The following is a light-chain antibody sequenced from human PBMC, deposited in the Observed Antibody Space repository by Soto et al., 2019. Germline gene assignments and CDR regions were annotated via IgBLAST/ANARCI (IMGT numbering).Light chain of an antibody. V-gene: IGKV1-5*03. CDR2: KAS. J-gene: IGKJ4*01. CDR3: QQYNSPLT. CDR1: QSISSW. Sequence: DIQMTQSPSTLSASVGDRVTITCRASQSISSWLAWYQQKPGKAPKLLIYKASSLESGVPSRFSGSGSGTEFTLTISSLQPDDFATSYCQQYNSPLTFGGGTKV.